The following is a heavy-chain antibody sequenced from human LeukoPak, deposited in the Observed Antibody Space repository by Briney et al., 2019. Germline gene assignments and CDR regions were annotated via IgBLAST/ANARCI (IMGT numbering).Heavy chain of an antibody. CDR1: GYSFTSYW. CDR3: ARTGSSGWYSSYYFDY. Sequence: GESLKISCKGSGYSFTSYWIGWVRQMPGKGLEWMGINYPGDSDTRYRPSFQGQVTISADKSISTAYLQWSSLKASDTAMYYCARTGSSGWYSSYYFDYWGQGTLVTVSS. J-gene: IGHJ4*02. V-gene: IGHV5-51*01. D-gene: IGHD6-19*01. CDR2: NYPGDSDT.